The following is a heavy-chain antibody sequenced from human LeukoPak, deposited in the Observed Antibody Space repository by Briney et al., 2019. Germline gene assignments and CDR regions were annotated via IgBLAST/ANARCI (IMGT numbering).Heavy chain of an antibody. J-gene: IGHJ4*02. CDR2: IYYSGST. CDR1: GGSISSGGYY. Sequence: TLSLTCTVSGGSISSGGYYWSWIRQHPGKGLEWIGYIYYSGSTYYNPSLKSRVTISVDTSKNQFSLKLSSVTAADTAVYYCARRYYGSSGYSHFDYWGQGTLVTVSS. D-gene: IGHD3-22*01. CDR3: ARRYYGSSGYSHFDY. V-gene: IGHV4-31*03.